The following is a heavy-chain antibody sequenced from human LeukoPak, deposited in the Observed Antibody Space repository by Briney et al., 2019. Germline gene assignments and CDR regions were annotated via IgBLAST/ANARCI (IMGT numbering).Heavy chain of an antibody. J-gene: IGHJ5*02. D-gene: IGHD2-2*01. Sequence: SETLSLTCAVYGGSFRGYYWSWIRQPPGKGLEGIGEINHSGSTNYNPSLKSRVTISVDTSKTQFSLKLSSVTAADTAVYYCARGPLQYCSSTSCSRGWFDPWGQGTLVTVSS. V-gene: IGHV4-34*01. CDR2: INHSGST. CDR3: ARGPLQYCSSTSCSRGWFDP. CDR1: GGSFRGYY.